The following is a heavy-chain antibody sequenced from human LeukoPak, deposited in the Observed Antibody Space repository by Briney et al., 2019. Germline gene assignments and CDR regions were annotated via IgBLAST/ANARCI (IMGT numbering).Heavy chain of an antibody. Sequence: GGSLRLSCAASGFTFTSYAMNWVRQAPGKGVEWVSGISYSGGGTNYAASVKGRFTISRDNAKNSLYLQMNSLRAEDTAVYYCAKLGDHDYWGQGTLVTVSS. V-gene: IGHV3-23*01. J-gene: IGHJ4*02. CDR3: AKLGDHDY. D-gene: IGHD5-24*01. CDR1: GFTFTSYA. CDR2: ISYSGGGT.